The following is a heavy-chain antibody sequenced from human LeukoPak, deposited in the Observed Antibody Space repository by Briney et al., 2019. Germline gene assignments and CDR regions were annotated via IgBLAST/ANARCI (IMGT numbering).Heavy chain of an antibody. V-gene: IGHV1-18*01. Sequence: ASVKVSCKASGYTFTNYGISWVRQAPGQGLEWMGWISAYNGNTNYAQKLQGRVTMTTDTSTSTAYMEPRSLRSDDTAVYYCAREYYYDSSGYYFQNAFDIWGQGTMVTVSS. CDR3: AREYYYDSSGYYFQNAFDI. CDR2: ISAYNGNT. CDR1: GYTFTNYG. J-gene: IGHJ3*02. D-gene: IGHD3-22*01.